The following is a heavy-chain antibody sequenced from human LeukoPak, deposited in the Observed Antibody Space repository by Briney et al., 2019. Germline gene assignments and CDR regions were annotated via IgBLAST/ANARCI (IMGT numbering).Heavy chain of an antibody. D-gene: IGHD3-22*01. Sequence: ASVKVPCKVSGYTLTELSMHWVRQAPGKGLEWMGGFDPEDGETIYAQKFQGRVTMTEDTSTDTAYMELSSLRSEDTAVYYCATANDSSGYPPPYDYWGQGTLVTVSS. CDR2: FDPEDGET. CDR3: ATANDSSGYPPPYDY. V-gene: IGHV1-24*01. J-gene: IGHJ4*02. CDR1: GYTLTELS.